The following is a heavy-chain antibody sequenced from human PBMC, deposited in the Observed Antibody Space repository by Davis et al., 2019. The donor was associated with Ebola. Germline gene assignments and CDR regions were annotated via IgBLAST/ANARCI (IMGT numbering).Heavy chain of an antibody. J-gene: IGHJ4*02. Sequence: GESLKISCTASGYTFTRYWIGWVRQTPGKGLEWMGIIYTGDSDTRYTPSFRGQVTISADKSIKTPYLQLSSLKASDTAMYYCARHKQWLVGGSIDYWGQGTLVTVSS. CDR1: GYTFTRYW. V-gene: IGHV5-51*01. CDR2: IYTGDSDT. D-gene: IGHD6-19*01. CDR3: ARHKQWLVGGSIDY.